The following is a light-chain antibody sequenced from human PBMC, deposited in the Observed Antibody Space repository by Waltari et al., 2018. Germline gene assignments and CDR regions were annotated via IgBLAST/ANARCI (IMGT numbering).Light chain of an antibody. CDR2: DVS. J-gene: IGLJ2*01. CDR3: SSYISSDTLEL. CDR1: SSDVGGYNY. V-gene: IGLV2-14*03. Sequence: HSALTQPASVSGSPGQSITISCTGTSSDVGGYNYVSWYQQHPGKAPKLMIFDVSYRPSGLFNRFSGSKSGNTASLTISGLQAEDEADYYCSSYISSDTLELFGGGTSLTVL.